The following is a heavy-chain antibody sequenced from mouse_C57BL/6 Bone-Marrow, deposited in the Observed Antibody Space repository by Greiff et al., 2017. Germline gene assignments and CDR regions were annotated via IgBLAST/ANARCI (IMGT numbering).Heavy chain of an antibody. J-gene: IGHJ2*01. D-gene: IGHD4-1*01. Sequence: QVQLQQPGAELVKPGASVKLSCKASGYTFTSYWMQWVKQRPGQGLEWIGEIDPSDSYTNYNQKFKGKATLTVDTSSSTAYMQLSSLTSEDSAVYYWARGVLTGYYFDYWGQGTTLTVSS. CDR3: ARGVLTGYYFDY. CDR2: IDPSDSYT. CDR1: GYTFTSYW. V-gene: IGHV1-50*01.